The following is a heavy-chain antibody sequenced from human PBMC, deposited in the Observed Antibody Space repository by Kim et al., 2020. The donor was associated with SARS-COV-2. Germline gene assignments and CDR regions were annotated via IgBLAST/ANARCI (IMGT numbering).Heavy chain of an antibody. J-gene: IGHJ6*02. CDR3: ARGTLRVPPSGMDG. D-gene: IGHD3-16*01. Sequence: GGSLRLSCAASGFTFSSYAMHWVRQAPGKGLEWVAVISYDGSNKYYADSVKGRFTISRDNSKNTLYLQMNSLRAEDTAVYYCARGTLRVPPSGMDGWGQGTTFTVSS. V-gene: IGHV3-30*04. CDR1: GFTFSSYA. CDR2: ISYDGSNK.